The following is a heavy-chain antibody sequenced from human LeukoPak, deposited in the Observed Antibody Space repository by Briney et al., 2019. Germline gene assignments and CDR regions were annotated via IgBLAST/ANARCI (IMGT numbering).Heavy chain of an antibody. V-gene: IGHV3-13*01. CDR3: AELGITMIGGV. J-gene: IGHJ6*04. Sequence: GGSLRLSCAASGFTFSSYDMHWVRQATGKGLEWVSAIETDGDTFYPDSVKGRFAISRENAKNSLYLQMNSLRAEDTAVYYCAELGITMIGGVWGKGTTVTISS. D-gene: IGHD3-10*02. CDR2: IETDGDT. CDR1: GFTFSSYD.